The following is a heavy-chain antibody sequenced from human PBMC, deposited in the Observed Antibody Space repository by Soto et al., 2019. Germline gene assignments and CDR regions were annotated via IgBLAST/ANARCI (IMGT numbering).Heavy chain of an antibody. J-gene: IGHJ4*02. CDR2: INHRGST. Sequence: PSETLSLTCAVYGGPFSDYYWTWIRQPPGKGLEWIGEINHRGSTNYNPSLKSRVTISVDTSQNQFSLKLRSVTAADTAVYYCARGTCSSTSCHIDYWGQGALVTVSS. CDR1: GGPFSDYY. CDR3: ARGTCSSTSCHIDY. D-gene: IGHD2-2*01. V-gene: IGHV4-34*01.